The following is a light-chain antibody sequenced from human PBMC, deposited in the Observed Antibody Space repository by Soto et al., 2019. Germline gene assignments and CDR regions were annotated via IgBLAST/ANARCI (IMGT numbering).Light chain of an antibody. CDR3: QQRSNWPPIT. V-gene: IGKV3-11*01. CDR1: QSVSSY. CDR2: DAS. J-gene: IGKJ5*01. Sequence: EIVLTQSPATLSLCPGERATLSCRASQSVSSYLAWYQQKPGQAPRLLIYDASNRATGIPARFSGSGSGTDFTLTISSLEPEDFAVYYCQQRSNWPPITFGQGTRLE.